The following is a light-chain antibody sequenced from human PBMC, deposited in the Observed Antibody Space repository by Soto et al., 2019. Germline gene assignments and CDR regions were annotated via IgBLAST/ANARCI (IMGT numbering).Light chain of an antibody. CDR3: QHYDNLPRYT. Sequence: DIQMTQSPSSLSTSVGERVTITCQASQDISNSLNWYQQKPGKAPNLPIYEASKLQTGVPSRFSGGGSGTHFTLTISNLQPEDIATYYCQHYDNLPRYTFGLGTKVDIK. V-gene: IGKV1-33*01. J-gene: IGKJ2*01. CDR2: EAS. CDR1: QDISNS.